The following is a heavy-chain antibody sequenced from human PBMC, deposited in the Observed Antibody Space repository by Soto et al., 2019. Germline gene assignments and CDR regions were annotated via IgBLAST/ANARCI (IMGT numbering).Heavy chain of an antibody. J-gene: IGHJ5*02. CDR3: ASGDGYNYRWMS. D-gene: IGHD5-12*01. CDR2: IIPIFGTA. Sequence: QVQLVQSGAEVKKPGSSVKVSCKASGGTFSSYAISWVRQAPGQGLEWMGGIIPIFGTANYAQKFQGRVXSXAXXSTSTAYMELRSLRSEDTAVYYCASGDGYNYRWMSWGQGTLVTVSS. CDR1: GGTFSSYA. V-gene: IGHV1-69*12.